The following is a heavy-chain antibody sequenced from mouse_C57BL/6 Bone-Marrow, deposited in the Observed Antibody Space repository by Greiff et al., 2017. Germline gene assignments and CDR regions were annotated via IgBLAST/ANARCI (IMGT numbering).Heavy chain of an antibody. D-gene: IGHD2-4*01. J-gene: IGHJ2*01. CDR1: GYSFTGYY. CDR2: IYPYNGVS. Sequence: EVQGVESGPELVKPGASVKISCKASGYSFTGYYMHWVKQSHGNILDWIGYIYPYNGVSSYNQKFKGKATLTVDKSSSTAYMELRSLTSEDSAFYYCAREGNDYDGTGFDYWGQGTTLTVSS. V-gene: IGHV1-31*01. CDR3: AREGNDYDGTGFDY.